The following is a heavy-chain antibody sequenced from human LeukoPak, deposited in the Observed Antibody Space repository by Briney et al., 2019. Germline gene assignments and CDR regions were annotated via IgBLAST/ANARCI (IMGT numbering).Heavy chain of an antibody. Sequence: PGGSLRLSCAASGFTFSSYGMHWVRQAPGKGLEWVAFIWYDGSNKYYADSVKGRFTISRDNSKNTLYLQMNSLRAEDTAVYYCARGGGYSYGFRYYFEYWGQGTLVTVSS. V-gene: IGHV3-33*01. J-gene: IGHJ4*02. D-gene: IGHD5-18*01. CDR2: IWYDGSNK. CDR3: ARGGGYSYGFRYYFEY. CDR1: GFTFSSYG.